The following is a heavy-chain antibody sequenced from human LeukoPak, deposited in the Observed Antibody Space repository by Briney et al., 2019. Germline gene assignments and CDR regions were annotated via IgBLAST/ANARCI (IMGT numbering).Heavy chain of an antibody. D-gene: IGHD3-3*01. CDR2: INWNGGST. V-gene: IGHV3-20*04. J-gene: IGHJ6*03. CDR3: ARDGGGFWSGKGYYYYMDV. CDR1: GFTFDDYG. Sequence: GGSLRLSCAASGFTFDDYGMSWVRQAPGKGLEWVSGINWNGGSTGYADSVKGRFTISRDNAKNSLYLQMNSLRAEDTALYYCARDGGGFWSGKGYYYYMDVWGKGTTVTVSS.